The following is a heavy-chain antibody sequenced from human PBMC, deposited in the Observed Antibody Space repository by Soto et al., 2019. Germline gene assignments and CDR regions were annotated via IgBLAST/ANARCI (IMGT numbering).Heavy chain of an antibody. Sequence: QITLNESGPTQVKPRQTLTLTCTFSGFSLTTSGVGVGWIRQSPGKAPEWLALIYWDDAKRYSPSLKSRLTITKATSKTRVVLTMADLDPADTATYYCAHRVLRTVFGLVTTTAIYFDFWGQGTPVAVSS. CDR1: GFSLTTSGVG. D-gene: IGHD3-3*01. J-gene: IGHJ4*02. CDR3: AHRVLRTVFGLVTTTAIYFDF. CDR2: IYWDDAK. V-gene: IGHV2-5*02.